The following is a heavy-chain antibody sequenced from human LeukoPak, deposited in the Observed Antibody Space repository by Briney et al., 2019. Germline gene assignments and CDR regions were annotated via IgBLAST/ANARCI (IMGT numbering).Heavy chain of an antibody. V-gene: IGHV3-7*01. J-gene: IGHJ4*02. CDR1: GFTFRTYW. D-gene: IGHD2-8*02. Sequence: PGGSLRLSCAASGFTFRTYWMSWVRQAPGKGLEWVAIIKPDGSEKFYADSVRGRFTISRDNAKNSLYLQVNSLRADDTAVYYCARGGSWSWDNWGQGTLVTVSS. CDR3: ARGGSWSWDN. CDR2: IKPDGSEK.